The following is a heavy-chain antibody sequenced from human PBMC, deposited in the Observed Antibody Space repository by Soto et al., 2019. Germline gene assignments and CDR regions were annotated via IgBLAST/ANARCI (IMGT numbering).Heavy chain of an antibody. CDR1: GLTVNIYA. J-gene: IGHJ4*02. V-gene: IGHV3-23*01. CDR2: ISGSGGST. Sequence: GVSIGFAIASCGLTVNIYAMSGFRQAPGKGLEWVSAISGSGGSTYYADSVKGRFTISRDNSKNTLYLQMNSLRAEDTAVYYCAKGGSSSFAYWGQGTLVTVSS. CDR3: AKGGSSSFAY. D-gene: IGHD2-2*01.